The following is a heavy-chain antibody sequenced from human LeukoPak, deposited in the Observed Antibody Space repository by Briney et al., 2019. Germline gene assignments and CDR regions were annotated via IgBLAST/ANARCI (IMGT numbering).Heavy chain of an antibody. Sequence: ASVKVSCKASGYTFTGYYMHWVRQAPGQGLEWMGRINPNSGGTNYAQKFQGRVTMTRDTSINTAYMELSRLRSDDTAVYYCATGSKGATRYYYYYMDVWGKGTTVTVSS. J-gene: IGHJ6*03. V-gene: IGHV1-2*06. CDR3: ATGSKGATRYYYYYMDV. D-gene: IGHD1-26*01. CDR1: GYTFTGYY. CDR2: INPNSGGT.